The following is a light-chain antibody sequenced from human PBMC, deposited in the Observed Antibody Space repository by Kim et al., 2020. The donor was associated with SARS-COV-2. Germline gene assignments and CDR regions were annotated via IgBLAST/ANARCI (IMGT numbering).Light chain of an antibody. J-gene: IGKJ2*01. CDR3: QQYNSYSYT. Sequence: SASVGDRVTITCRASQSIGNWLAWYQQKPGKAPKLLLYKTSTLESGVPSRFSSSGSGTEFTLTINSLQPDDFATYYCQQYNSYSYTFGQGTKLEI. CDR1: QSIGNW. CDR2: KTS. V-gene: IGKV1-5*03.